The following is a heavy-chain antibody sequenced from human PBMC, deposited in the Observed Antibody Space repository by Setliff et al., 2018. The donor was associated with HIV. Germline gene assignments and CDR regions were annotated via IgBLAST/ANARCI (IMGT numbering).Heavy chain of an antibody. CDR1: GYTFSSYW. CDR3: ARSNGGYLDPLDI. Sequence: PGESLKISCEGSGYTFSSYWIAWVRQVPGRGLEWMGIIFPRDSDTRYSPSFQGQVTISADKSINIAYLQWGSLKASDTAMYYCARSNGGYLDPLDIWGQGTMVTVSS. CDR2: IFPRDSDT. V-gene: IGHV5-51*01. J-gene: IGHJ3*02. D-gene: IGHD3-22*01.